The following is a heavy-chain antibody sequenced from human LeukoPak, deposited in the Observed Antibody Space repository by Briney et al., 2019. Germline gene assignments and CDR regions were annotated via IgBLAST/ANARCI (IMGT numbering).Heavy chain of an antibody. CDR3: ARHGHSDY. V-gene: IGHV4-39*01. J-gene: IGHJ4*02. Sequence: SETLSLTCTVSGGSISSSSYYWGWIRQPPGKGLEWIGSIYYSGSTYYNPSLKSRVTISVDTSKNQFSLKLSSVTAADTAVYYRARHGHSDYWGQGTLVTVSS. CDR1: GGSISSSSYY. CDR2: IYYSGST.